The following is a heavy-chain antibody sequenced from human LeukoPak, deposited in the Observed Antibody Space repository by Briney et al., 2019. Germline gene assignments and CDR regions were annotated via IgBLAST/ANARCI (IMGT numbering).Heavy chain of an antibody. CDR2: VSGSDGST. Sequence: GGSLRLSCAASGFTFSSYDMSWVRQAPGKGPEWVSAVSGSDGSTYYADSVKGRFTISRDNSKNTLYLQMNSLRAEDTAVYYCAKAQQQLALYFDYWGQGTLVTVSS. V-gene: IGHV3-23*01. CDR3: AKAQQQLALYFDY. D-gene: IGHD6-13*01. J-gene: IGHJ4*02. CDR1: GFTFSSYD.